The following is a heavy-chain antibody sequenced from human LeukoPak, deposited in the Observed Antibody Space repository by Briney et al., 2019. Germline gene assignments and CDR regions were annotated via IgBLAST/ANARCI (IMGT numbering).Heavy chain of an antibody. CDR3: ARDPYSGNYGNDHYYYMDV. Sequence: GGSLRLSCAASGFTFSSFNMNWVRQAPGKAMEWVSSITSSGTHIFYADSVRGRFTISRDNAKNSLYLQMDSLGPDDTAVYYCARDPYSGNYGNDHYYYMDVWGKGTTVTIS. J-gene: IGHJ6*03. CDR2: ITSSGTHI. CDR1: GFTFSSFN. D-gene: IGHD1-26*01. V-gene: IGHV3-21*01.